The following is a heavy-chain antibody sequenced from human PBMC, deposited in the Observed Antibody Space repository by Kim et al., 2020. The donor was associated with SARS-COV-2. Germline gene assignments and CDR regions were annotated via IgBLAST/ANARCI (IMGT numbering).Heavy chain of an antibody. Sequence: GGSLRLSCAASGFNFSTYWMNWVRQAPGKGLEWVANIKQAGSEKLYVDSVRGRFTTSRDNSKNSLYLQMNSLRAEDTAVYYCARSRFMDVWGQGTSVTVSS. J-gene: IGHJ6*02. CDR3: ARSRFMDV. CDR2: IKQAGSEK. V-gene: IGHV3-7*01. CDR1: GFNFSTYW.